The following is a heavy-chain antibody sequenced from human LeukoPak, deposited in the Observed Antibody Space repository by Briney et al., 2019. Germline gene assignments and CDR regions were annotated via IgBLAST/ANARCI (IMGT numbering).Heavy chain of an antibody. J-gene: IGHJ4*02. Sequence: SETLSLTCTVSGGSISSYYWSWIRQPPGKGLEWTGYIYYSGSTNYNPSLKSRVTISVDTSKNQFSLKLSSVTAADTAVYYCARLRRRGTWPRGGYNYFDYWGQGTLVTVSS. CDR3: ARLRRRGTWPRGGYNYFDY. V-gene: IGHV4-59*08. D-gene: IGHD5-24*01. CDR2: IYYSGST. CDR1: GGSISSYY.